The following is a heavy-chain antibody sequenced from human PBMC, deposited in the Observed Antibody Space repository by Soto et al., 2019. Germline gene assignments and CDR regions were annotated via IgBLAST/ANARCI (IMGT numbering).Heavy chain of an antibody. CDR1: GYSFTSYG. CDR2: ISANNGNT. J-gene: IGHJ5*01. CDR3: ARDGGVYCGGASYLYCFDP. V-gene: IGHV1-18*04. Sequence: ASVKVSCKASGYSFTSYGISWVRQAPGKGLEWMGWISANNGNTNYAQKLQDRVTMTTDTSTNTAYMELGSLRSDDTAVYYCARDGGVYCGGASYLYCFDPCGQGTLVTVSS. D-gene: IGHD2-21*02.